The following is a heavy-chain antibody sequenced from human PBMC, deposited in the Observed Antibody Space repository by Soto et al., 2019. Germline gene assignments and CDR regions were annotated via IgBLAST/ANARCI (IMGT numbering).Heavy chain of an antibody. V-gene: IGHV3-33*08. Sequence: PGGSLRLSCAASGFTFSNHGMHWVRQAPGKGLEWVAVIWYDGSNKYYADSVKGRFTISRDNSKNTLYLQMNSLRAEDTAVYYCARVTSSGGMDVWGQGTTVTVSS. J-gene: IGHJ6*02. CDR1: GFTFSNHG. CDR2: IWYDGSNK. CDR3: ARVTSSGGMDV. D-gene: IGHD6-6*01.